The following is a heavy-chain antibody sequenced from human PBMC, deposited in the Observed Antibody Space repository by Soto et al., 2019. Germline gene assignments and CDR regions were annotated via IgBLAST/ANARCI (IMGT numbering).Heavy chain of an antibody. D-gene: IGHD2-15*01. V-gene: IGHV3-21*01. Sequence: VQLVESGGGLVKPGGSLRLSWAASGFKFNSYTINWVRQAPGKRLEWLSSISSSGYIFSTDSVRGRFTISRDNAKNSVYLQINSLRAEDTAVYFCARDCSGGSCYPGMDVWGQGTTVTVSS. CDR2: ISSSGYI. CDR1: GFKFNSYT. J-gene: IGHJ6*02. CDR3: ARDCSGGSCYPGMDV.